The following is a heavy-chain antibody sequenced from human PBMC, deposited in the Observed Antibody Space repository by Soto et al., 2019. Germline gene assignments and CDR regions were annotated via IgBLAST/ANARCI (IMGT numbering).Heavy chain of an antibody. CDR2: MNPNSGNT. V-gene: IGHV1-8*01. Sequence: QVQLVQSGAEVKKPGASVKVSCKASGYTFTSYDINWVRQATGQGLEWMGWMNPNSGNTGYAQKFQGRVTMTRNTSTSTAYMELSSLRSEDTAVYYCARERASFYGMDVWGQGTTVTVSS. CDR1: GYTFTSYD. J-gene: IGHJ6*02. CDR3: ARERASFYGMDV.